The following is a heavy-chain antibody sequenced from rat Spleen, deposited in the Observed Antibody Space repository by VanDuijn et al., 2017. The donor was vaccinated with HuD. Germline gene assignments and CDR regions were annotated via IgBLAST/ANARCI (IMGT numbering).Heavy chain of an antibody. J-gene: IGHJ2*01. CDR3: ARVPVGPLFDY. CDR2: ISYDGSST. CDR1: GFTFNNYW. V-gene: IGHV5-31*01. D-gene: IGHD3-5*01. Sequence: EVQLVESGGGLVQPGRSLKLSCVASGFTFNNYWMTWIRQAPGKGLEWVATISYDGSSTYYRDSVKGRFTISRDNAKSTLYLQMDSLRSEDTATYYCARVPVGPLFDYWGQGVMVTVSS.